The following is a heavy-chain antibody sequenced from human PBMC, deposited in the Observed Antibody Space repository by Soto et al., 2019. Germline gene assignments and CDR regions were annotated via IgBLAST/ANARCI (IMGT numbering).Heavy chain of an antibody. Sequence: SETLLHTSTVSRASISRKRYYWGWIRQPPGKGLEWIGSIYYSGSTYYNPSLKSRVTISVDTSKNQFSLKLSSVTAADTAVYYCARRGPVRGLDVWGQGTTVT. V-gene: IGHV4-39*07. J-gene: IGHJ6*02. CDR3: ARRGPVRGLDV. D-gene: IGHD3-10*01. CDR2: IYYSGST. CDR1: RASISRKRYY.